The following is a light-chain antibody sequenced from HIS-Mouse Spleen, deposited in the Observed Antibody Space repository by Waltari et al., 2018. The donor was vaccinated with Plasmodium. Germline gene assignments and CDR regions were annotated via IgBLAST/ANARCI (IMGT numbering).Light chain of an antibody. CDR1: ALPKKY. Sequence: SYELTQPPSVSVSPGQTARITCSGDALPKKYAYWYLQTSGQAPVLVIYEDSKRPSGIPDRFSGSSSGTMATLTISGAQVEDEADYYCYSTDSSGNHRVFGGGTKLTVL. CDR3: YSTDSSGNHRV. CDR2: EDS. V-gene: IGLV3-10*01. J-gene: IGLJ3*02.